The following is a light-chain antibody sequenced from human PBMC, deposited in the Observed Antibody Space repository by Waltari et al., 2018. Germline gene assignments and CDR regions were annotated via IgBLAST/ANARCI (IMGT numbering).Light chain of an antibody. V-gene: IGKV3-20*01. CDR1: QSVSIY. Sequence: IVLTQSPGTLSLSPGERATLSCRASQSVSIYLAWYQQKPGQAPRLLIYHTSTRATGIPDRFSGSGSGTDFSLTISGLEPEDFAVYYCQHYENLPVSFGQGTRVEIK. J-gene: IGKJ1*01. CDR3: QHYENLPVS. CDR2: HTS.